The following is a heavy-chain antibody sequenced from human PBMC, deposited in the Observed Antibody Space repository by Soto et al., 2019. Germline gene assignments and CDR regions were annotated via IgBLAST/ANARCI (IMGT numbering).Heavy chain of an antibody. V-gene: IGHV4-34*01. Sequence: SETLSLTCAVYGGSFSGYYWSWIRQPPGKGLEWIGEINHSGSTNYNPSLKSRVTMSVDTSKNQFSLKLSSLTAADTAVYYCARLGCSSTSCYLDYWGQGTLVTVSS. CDR1: GGSFSGYY. J-gene: IGHJ4*02. CDR2: INHSGST. CDR3: ARLGCSSTSCYLDY. D-gene: IGHD2-2*01.